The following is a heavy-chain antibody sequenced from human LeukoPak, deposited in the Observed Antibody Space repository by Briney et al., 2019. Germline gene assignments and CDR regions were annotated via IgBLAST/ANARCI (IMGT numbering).Heavy chain of an antibody. CDR2: IKHDGSEK. D-gene: IGHD2-2*02. CDR1: GFTFSGYW. J-gene: IGHJ4*02. Sequence: GGSLRLSCAASGFTFSGYWMSWVRQAPGKGLEWVANIKHDGSEKYFVDSVRGRFTISRDNAKNSLYPQMNSLRVEDTAVFYCARTRGFPLYYFDYWGQGTLVTVSS. V-gene: IGHV3-7*01. CDR3: ARTRGFPLYYFDY.